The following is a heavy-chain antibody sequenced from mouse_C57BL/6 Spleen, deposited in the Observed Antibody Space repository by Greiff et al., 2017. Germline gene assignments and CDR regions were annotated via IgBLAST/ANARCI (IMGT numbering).Heavy chain of an antibody. D-gene: IGHD3-2*02. J-gene: IGHJ3*01. Sequence: VKLQQPGAELVMPGASVKLSCKASGYTFTSYWMHWVKQRPGQGLEWIGEIDPSDSYTNYNQKFKGKSTLTVDKSSSTAYMQLSSLTSEYSAVYYCARAGDSSGYVGTFAYWGQGTLVTVSA. CDR3: ARAGDSSGYVGTFAY. CDR2: IDPSDSYT. CDR1: GYTFTSYW. V-gene: IGHV1-69*01.